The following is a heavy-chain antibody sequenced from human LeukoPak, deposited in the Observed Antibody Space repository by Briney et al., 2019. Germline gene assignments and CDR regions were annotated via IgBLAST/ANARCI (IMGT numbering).Heavy chain of an antibody. CDR3: ATRAWEGWFDP. CDR2: IIPIFGTA. Sequence: ASVKVSCKASGYTFTSYAISWVRQAPGQGLEWMGGIIPIFGTAKYAQKFQGRVTIAADESTSTAYMELSSLRSEDTAVYYCATRAWEGWFDPWGQGTLVTVSS. V-gene: IGHV1-69*13. D-gene: IGHD1-26*01. CDR1: GYTFTSYA. J-gene: IGHJ5*02.